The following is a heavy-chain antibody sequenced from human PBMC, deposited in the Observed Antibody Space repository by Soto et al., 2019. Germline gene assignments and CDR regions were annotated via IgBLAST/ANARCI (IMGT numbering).Heavy chain of an antibody. D-gene: IGHD4-17*01. CDR2: IKEDGSQK. Sequence: EMQLVESGGDLVQPGGSLRLSCAASGFTFSRNWMTWVRQAPGKGLEWVANIKEDGSQKYYVDSVKGRFTISRDNAKNSVYLQMNSLRAEDTAVYYCARDTYGDYGQVLDYWGQGTLVTVSS. CDR1: GFTFSRNW. CDR3: ARDTYGDYGQVLDY. J-gene: IGHJ4*02. V-gene: IGHV3-7*01.